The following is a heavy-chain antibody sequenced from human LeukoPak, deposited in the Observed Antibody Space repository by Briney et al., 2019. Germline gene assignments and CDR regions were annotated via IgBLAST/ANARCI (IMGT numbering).Heavy chain of an antibody. D-gene: IGHD6-6*01. CDR1: GFTFNSYS. CDR3: ARAYSSSPNFDY. J-gene: IGHJ4*02. Sequence: GGSLRLSCAASGFTFNSYSMNWVRQAPGKGLEWVSYITSSSGTIYYADSVKGRFTISRDNAKNSLYLQMNSLRAEDTAVYYCARAYSSSPNFDYWGQGTLVTVSS. CDR2: ITSSSGTI. V-gene: IGHV3-48*01.